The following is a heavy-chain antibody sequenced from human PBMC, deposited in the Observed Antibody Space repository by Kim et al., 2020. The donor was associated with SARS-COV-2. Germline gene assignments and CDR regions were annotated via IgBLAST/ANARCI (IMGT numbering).Heavy chain of an antibody. J-gene: IGHJ4*02. CDR2: ISSSSSYT. D-gene: IGHD6-13*01. V-gene: IGHV3-11*06. CDR3: ARDASLKIAAPGQFGY. Sequence: LSLTCAASGFTFSDYYMSWIRQAPGKGLEWVSYISSSSSYTNYADSVKGRFTISRDNAKNSLYLQMNSLRAEDTAVYYCARDASLKIAAPGQFGYWGQGTLVTVSS. CDR1: GFTFSDYY.